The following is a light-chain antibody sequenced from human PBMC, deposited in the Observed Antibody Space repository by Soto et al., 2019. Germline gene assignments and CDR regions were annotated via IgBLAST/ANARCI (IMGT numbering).Light chain of an antibody. CDR2: TAS. V-gene: IGKV1-27*01. CDR3: QKYNSAPWT. Sequence: DIQMTQSPSSLSASAGDRVTITCQASQGISNYLAWYQQRPGKVPKLLIYTASTLQSGVPSRFSGSGSGAEFTLTISSLQPEDVATYYCQKYNSAPWTFGQGTKVDI. CDR1: QGISNY. J-gene: IGKJ1*01.